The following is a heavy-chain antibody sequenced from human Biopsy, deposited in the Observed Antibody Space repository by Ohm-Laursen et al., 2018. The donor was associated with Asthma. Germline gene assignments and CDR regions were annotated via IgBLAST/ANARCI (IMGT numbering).Heavy chain of an antibody. V-gene: IGHV1-18*04. D-gene: IGHD3-10*01. Sequence: ASVKVSCKTSGYTFNSAGITWVRQAPGQGLEWMGWISVYNGNTKVTQKLQDRVTMITDTSTSTAYMELRSLRSDDTAVYFCARAVDYSHYYGIDVWGQGTTVTDS. J-gene: IGHJ6*02. CDR2: ISVYNGNT. CDR3: ARAVDYSHYYGIDV. CDR1: GYTFNSAG.